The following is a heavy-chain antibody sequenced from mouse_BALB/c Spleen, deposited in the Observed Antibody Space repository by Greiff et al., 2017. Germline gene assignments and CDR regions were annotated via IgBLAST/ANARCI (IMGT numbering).Heavy chain of an antibody. CDR1: GFTFSDYY. D-gene: IGHD2-10*02. CDR3: ARGYGNYPAWFAY. V-gene: IGHV5-4*02. CDR2: ISDGGSYT. J-gene: IGHJ3*01. Sequence: EVQLVESGGGLVKPGGSLKLSCAASGFTFSDYYMYWVRQTPEKRLEWVATISDGGSYTYYPDSVKGRFTISRDNAKNNLYLQMSSLKSEDTAMYYCARGYGNYPAWFAYWGQGTLVTVSA.